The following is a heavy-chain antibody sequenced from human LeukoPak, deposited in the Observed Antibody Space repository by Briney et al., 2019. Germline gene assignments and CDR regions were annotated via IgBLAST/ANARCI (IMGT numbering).Heavy chain of an antibody. Sequence: SETLSLTCGVSGSSITSDYFWGWMRQSPGKGLEWIATIYHSWGTYFNPSLKSRVTISLDASKNQFSLKLTSLTAADTAIYYCARNVTAGFFDYWGQGILVTVSS. CDR3: ARNVTAGFFDY. CDR2: IYHSWGT. CDR1: GSSITSDYF. V-gene: IGHV4-38-2*01. D-gene: IGHD1-1*01. J-gene: IGHJ4*02.